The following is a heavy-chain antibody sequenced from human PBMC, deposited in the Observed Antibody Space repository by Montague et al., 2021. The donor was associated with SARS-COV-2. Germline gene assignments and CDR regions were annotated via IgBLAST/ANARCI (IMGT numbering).Heavy chain of an antibody. CDR3: ARGLDY. CDR2: IYYSGST. CDR1: GGSISSYY. Sequence: SETLSLTCTVSGGSISSYYWSWIRQPPGKGLEWIGYIYYSGSTNYNPSLKSRVTISVDTSKNQFSLKLSSVTAADTAVYYRARGLDYWGQGTLVTVSS. V-gene: IGHV4-59*13. J-gene: IGHJ4*02.